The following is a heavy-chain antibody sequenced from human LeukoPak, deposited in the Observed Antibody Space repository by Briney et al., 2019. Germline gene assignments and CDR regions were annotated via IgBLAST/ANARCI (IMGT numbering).Heavy chain of an antibody. CDR2: ITRGDGT. D-gene: IGHD3-3*01. CDR1: VFTFSSYA. Sequence: GGSLRLSCAASVFTFSSYAMTWVRQAPGKGLEWVSGITRGDGTYYADSVKGRFTISRNNSNNTLYLQMNSLRAEYTAVYCCVRGIPTPVCWGQGTLVTASS. CDR3: VRGIPTPVC. J-gene: IGHJ4*02. V-gene: IGHV3-23*01.